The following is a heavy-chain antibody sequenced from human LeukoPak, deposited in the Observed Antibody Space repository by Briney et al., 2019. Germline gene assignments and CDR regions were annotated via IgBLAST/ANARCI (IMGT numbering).Heavy chain of an antibody. J-gene: IGHJ6*03. V-gene: IGHV1-8*01. CDR2: MNPNGGNT. D-gene: IGHD3-10*01. CDR3: VRRRAKRMVRGGCYYMDV. CDR1: GYTFTSYD. Sequence: PGASVKLSCEASGYTFTSYDINWVRQATGQGLEWMGWMNPNGGNTGYAHTFQGRVTMTRNTSISTAYMELNSLRSEDTAVYYCVRRRAKRMVRGGCYYMDVWGKGTTVTVSS.